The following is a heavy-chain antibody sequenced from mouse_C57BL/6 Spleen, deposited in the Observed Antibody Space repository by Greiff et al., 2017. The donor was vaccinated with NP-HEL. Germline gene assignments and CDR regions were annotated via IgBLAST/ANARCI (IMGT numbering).Heavy chain of an antibody. CDR3: TRQDYGYDGEAWFAY. CDR2: IDPETGGT. CDR1: GYTFTDYE. V-gene: IGHV1-15*01. J-gene: IGHJ3*01. Sequence: QVQLQQSGAELVRPGASVTLSCKASGYTFTDYEMHWVKQTPVHGLEWIGAIDPETGGTAYNQKFKGKAILTADKSSSTAYMELRSLTSEDSAVYYCTRQDYGYDGEAWFAYWGQGTLVTVSA. D-gene: IGHD2-2*01.